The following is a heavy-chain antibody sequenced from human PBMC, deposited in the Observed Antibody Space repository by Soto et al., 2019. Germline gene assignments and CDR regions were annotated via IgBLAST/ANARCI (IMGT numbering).Heavy chain of an antibody. J-gene: IGHJ6*02. CDR1: GDSFANFW. V-gene: IGHV5-51*01. Sequence: PGESLKISCKASGDSFANFWIAWVRQRPGKGLEWMGIIFPGDSDTRYSPSFRGQVTISADKSVNTAYLQWGSLKASDTAMYYCAKETRRWAGLNNYYFYYGLDVWGQGTTVTVSS. CDR3: AKETRRWAGLNNYYFYYGLDV. D-gene: IGHD1-26*01. CDR2: IFPGDSDT.